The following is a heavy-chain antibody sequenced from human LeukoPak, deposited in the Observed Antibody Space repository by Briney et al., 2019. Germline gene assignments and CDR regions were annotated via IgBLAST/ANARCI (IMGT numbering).Heavy chain of an antibody. V-gene: IGHV3-48*01. Sequence: GGSLRLSCAPSGFTFSRHGMHWVRQAPGKGLEWVSYISSSSSTIYYADSVKGRFTISRDNAKNSLYLQMNSLRAEDTALYHCARNNGMDVWGQGTTVIVSS. J-gene: IGHJ6*02. CDR1: GFTFSRHG. CDR2: ISSSSSTI. CDR3: ARNNGMDV.